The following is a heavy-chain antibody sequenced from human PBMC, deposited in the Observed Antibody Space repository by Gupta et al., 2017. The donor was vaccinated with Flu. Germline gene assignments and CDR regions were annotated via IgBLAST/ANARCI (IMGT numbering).Heavy chain of an antibody. CDR3: TKPHCPFNHYDSRGYDLGLALDG. D-gene: IGHD3-22*01. Sequence: EVQLVESGGGLVQPGRSLRLSCAASGFGFDDYAMNWVRQVPGKGLEGVSGITWNSEKKADADSLKGRFNISRDNAKKSLYLQMNSLRAEDSALYSWTKPHCPFNHYDSRGYDLGLALDGGGRGTMVIVSS. V-gene: IGHV3-9*01. CDR1: GFGFDDYA. CDR2: ITWNSEKK. J-gene: IGHJ3*01.